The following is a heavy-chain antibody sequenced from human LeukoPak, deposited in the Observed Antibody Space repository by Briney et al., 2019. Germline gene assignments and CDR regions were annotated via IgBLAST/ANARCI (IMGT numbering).Heavy chain of an antibody. CDR3: ARAAVYASYYFDY. CDR1: GYTFTGYY. D-gene: IGHD2-8*01. J-gene: IGHJ4*02. V-gene: IGHV1-2*04. CDR2: INPNSGGT. Sequence: GASVKVSCKASGYTFTGYYMHWVRQAPGQGLEWMGWINPNSGGTNYAQKFQGWVTITRDTSISTAYMELSRLRSDDTAVYYCARAAVYASYYFDYWGQGTLVTVSS.